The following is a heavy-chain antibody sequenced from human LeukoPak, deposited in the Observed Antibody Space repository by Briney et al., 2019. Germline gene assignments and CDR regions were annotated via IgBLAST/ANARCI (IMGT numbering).Heavy chain of an antibody. V-gene: IGHV1-46*01. D-gene: IGHD2-2*01. CDR1: GYTFTSYH. CDR3: VREDAHTYYFDF. Sequence: ASVQVSCKTSGYTFTSYHMHWVRQAPGQGLEWVAIIKSTGDTTVYAQKFQGRVTVTRDTSTCTVYMDLSSLSSEDTAVYYCVREDAHTYYFDFWGPGTLVTVSS. CDR2: IKSTGDTT. J-gene: IGHJ4*02.